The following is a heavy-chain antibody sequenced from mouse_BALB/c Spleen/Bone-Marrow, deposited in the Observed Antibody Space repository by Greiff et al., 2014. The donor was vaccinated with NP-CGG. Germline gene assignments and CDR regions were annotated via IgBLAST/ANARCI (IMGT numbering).Heavy chain of an antibody. V-gene: IGHV1S81*02. Sequence: QVQLQQSGAELVKPGASVKLSCKASGYTFSSDYMHWVKQRPGQGLEWIGEINPSNGGTNFNEKFKSKATLTVDKSSSTAYMQLSSLTSEDSAVYYCTRSRRAMDYWGQGTSVTVSS. D-gene: IGHD2-12*01. CDR1: GYTFSSDY. CDR2: INPSNGGT. CDR3: TRSRRAMDY. J-gene: IGHJ4*01.